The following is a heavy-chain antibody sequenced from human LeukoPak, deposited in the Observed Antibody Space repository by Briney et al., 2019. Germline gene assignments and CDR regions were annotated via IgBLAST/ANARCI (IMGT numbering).Heavy chain of an antibody. D-gene: IGHD3-16*02. CDR2: MNPNSGGT. Sequence: GASVKVSCKASGYTLTGYYMHWVRQAPGQGLEWMGWMNPNSGGTKYAQKFQGRVTMTRDTSTSTAYMELSRLRSDDTAMYYCARDKLGLGELSLYDQWGQGTLATVFS. CDR3: ARDKLGLGELSLYDQ. V-gene: IGHV1-2*02. J-gene: IGHJ5*02. CDR1: GYTLTGYY.